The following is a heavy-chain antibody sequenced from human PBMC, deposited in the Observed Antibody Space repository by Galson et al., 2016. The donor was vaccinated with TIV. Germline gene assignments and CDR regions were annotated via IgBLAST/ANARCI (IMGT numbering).Heavy chain of an antibody. J-gene: IGHJ6*02. Sequence: QSGAEVKKPGEALKISCKGSGYPFSSWWIAWVRQMPGKGLEWIGKIDPDDSETRYSPSFQGQVTISVDKSTRTAFLQWRSLKASDTGMYYCARQAGRGYGLDAWGLGTTVIVS. CDR2: IDPDDSET. CDR1: GYPFSSWW. V-gene: IGHV5-51*01. D-gene: IGHD3-3*01. CDR3: ARQAGRGYGLDA.